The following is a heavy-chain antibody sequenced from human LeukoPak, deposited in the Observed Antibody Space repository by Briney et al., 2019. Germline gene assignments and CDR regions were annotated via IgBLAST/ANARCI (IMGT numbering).Heavy chain of an antibody. J-gene: IGHJ4*02. V-gene: IGHV4-30-2*01. CDR3: AREGYCSSTSCSHPSDY. Sequence: SETLSLTCTVSGGSISSGGYYWSWIRQPPGKGLEWIGYIYHSGSTYYNPSLKSRVTISVDTSKNQFSLKLSSVTAADTAVYYCAREGYCSSTSCSHPSDYWGQGTLVTVSS. CDR1: GGSISSGGYY. CDR2: IYHSGST. D-gene: IGHD2-2*01.